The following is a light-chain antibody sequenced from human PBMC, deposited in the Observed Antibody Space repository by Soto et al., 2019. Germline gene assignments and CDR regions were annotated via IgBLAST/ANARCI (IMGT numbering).Light chain of an antibody. V-gene: IGLV2-18*02. Sequence: QSVLTQPPSVSGSPGQSVAISCTGTSSVVGGYNRVSWYQQAPGKAPKLLIYDVSNRPSGGSTRFSGSKSGNTASLTISGLQAEDEADYYCTSYASGSAYVFGPGTKLTVL. CDR3: TSYASGSAYV. CDR1: SSVVGGYNR. J-gene: IGLJ1*01. CDR2: DVS.